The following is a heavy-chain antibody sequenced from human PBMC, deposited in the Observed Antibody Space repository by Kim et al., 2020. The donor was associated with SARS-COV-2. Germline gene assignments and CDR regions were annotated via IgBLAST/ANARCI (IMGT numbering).Heavy chain of an antibody. D-gene: IGHD3-22*01. CDR1: GYSFTSYW. V-gene: IGHV5-51*01. CDR2: IFPGDSDT. Sequence: GESLKISCKGSGYSFTSYWIGWVRQMPGKGLEWMGIIFPGDSDTRYSPSFQGQVTISADKSISTAYLQWSSLKASDTAMYYCAGSVINYYDSSGYAFDIWGQGTRVTVSS. J-gene: IGHJ3*02. CDR3: AGSVINYYDSSGYAFDI.